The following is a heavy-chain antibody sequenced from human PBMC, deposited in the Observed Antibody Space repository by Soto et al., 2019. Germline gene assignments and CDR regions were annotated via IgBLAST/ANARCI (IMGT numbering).Heavy chain of an antibody. CDR2: ISFDEANT. V-gene: IGHV3-30-3*01. Sequence: QVQLVESGGGVVPPGGSLTVSCVVSGFTFNSYNMHWVRQAPGEGLEWVAVISFDEANTFYADSVKGRFTISRDTSRDTLYLQMSRLRVEDTAVYYCARDGYNRGGFDYWGQGTLVSVSS. J-gene: IGHJ4*02. CDR1: GFTFNSYN. D-gene: IGHD6-25*01. CDR3: ARDGYNRGGFDY.